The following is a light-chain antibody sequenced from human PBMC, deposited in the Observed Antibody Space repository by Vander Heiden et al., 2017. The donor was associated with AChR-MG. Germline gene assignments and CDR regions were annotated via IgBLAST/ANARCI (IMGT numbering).Light chain of an antibody. CDR3: QSYDSSLSGWV. V-gene: IGLV1-40*01. CDR1: SSNIGAGYD. CDR2: GNT. J-gene: IGLJ3*02. Sequence: QSVLTQPPSVSAAPGQRVTISCTASSSNIGAGYDVHWYQQLPGTAPKLLIYGNTNRPSGVPDRFSGSKSGTSASLAITGLQAEDEADYYCQSYDSSLSGWVFGGGTKLTVL.